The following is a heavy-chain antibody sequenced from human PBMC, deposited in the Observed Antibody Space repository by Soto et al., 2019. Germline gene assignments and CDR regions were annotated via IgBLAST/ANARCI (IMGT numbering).Heavy chain of an antibody. V-gene: IGHV4-31*03. J-gene: IGHJ4*02. CDR2: IYYSGST. CDR1: GCSLSSGGYA. Sequence: QVQLQESVPGLVKPSQTLSLTCTVSGCSLSSGGYAWSWIRQHPGKGLEWIGYIYYSGSTYYNPSLKSRVTISVDTSKTQFSLKLSSVTAADTAVYSCAGGTGSIWNLQQFDYWGQGTPVTVSS. D-gene: IGHD1-7*01. CDR3: AGGTGSIWNLQQFDY.